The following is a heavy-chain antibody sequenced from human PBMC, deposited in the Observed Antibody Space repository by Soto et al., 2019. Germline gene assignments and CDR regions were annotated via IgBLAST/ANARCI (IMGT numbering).Heavy chain of an antibody. CDR1: GGSIGSYF. D-gene: IGHD3-10*01. CDR2: VFYSGST. Sequence: SETLSLTCVLSGGSIGSYFWSWIRQSPGKGLEWIGYVFYSGSTNYSPSLKSRVTMSIDTSKNQFSLKLVSVTAADTAVYYCARVHGSGSRLPSFFDYWGQGTLVTVSS. CDR3: ARVHGSGSRLPSFFDY. V-gene: IGHV4-59*01. J-gene: IGHJ4*02.